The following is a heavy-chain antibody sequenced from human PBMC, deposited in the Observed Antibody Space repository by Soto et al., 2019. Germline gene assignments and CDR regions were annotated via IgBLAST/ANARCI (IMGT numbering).Heavy chain of an antibody. CDR1: GFTFSDYY. D-gene: IGHD2-2*02. CDR2: ISSSSSYT. J-gene: IGHJ3*02. CDR3: ARDRYCSSTSCHSHDAFDI. V-gene: IGHV3-11*06. Sequence: GGSLRLSCAASGFTFSDYYMSWIRQAPGKGLEWVSYISSSSSYTNYADSVKGRFTISRDNAKNSLYLQMNSLRAEDTAAYYCARDRYCSSTSCHSHDAFDIWGQGTMVTVSS.